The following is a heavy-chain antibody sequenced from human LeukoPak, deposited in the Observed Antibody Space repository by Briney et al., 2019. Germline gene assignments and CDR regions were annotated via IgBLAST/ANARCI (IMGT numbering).Heavy chain of an antibody. CDR2: INHSGST. D-gene: IGHD1-26*01. CDR1: GGSFSGYY. CDR3: ARGRVVGATTVGY. Sequence: PSETLSLTCAVYGGSFSGYYWSWIRQPPGKGLEWIGEINHSGSTNYNPSLKSRVTISVDTSKNQFSLKLSSVTAADTAVHYCARGRVVGATTVGYWGQGTLVTVSS. V-gene: IGHV4-34*01. J-gene: IGHJ4*02.